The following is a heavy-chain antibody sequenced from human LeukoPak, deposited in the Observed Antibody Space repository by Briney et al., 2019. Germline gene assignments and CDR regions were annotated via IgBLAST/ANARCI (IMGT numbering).Heavy chain of an antibody. D-gene: IGHD4-11*01. CDR2: IYNTGST. Sequence: SETLSLTCGVSGYFVSSGYYWGWIRQPPGKGLEWIGNIYNTGSTYYNPSLKSRVTISVDTSNNQFSLELGSVTSADTAVYYCASRTTVTNALSFDYWGQGSLVIVSS. J-gene: IGHJ4*02. V-gene: IGHV4-38-2*01. CDR3: ASRTTVTNALSFDY. CDR1: GYFVSSGYY.